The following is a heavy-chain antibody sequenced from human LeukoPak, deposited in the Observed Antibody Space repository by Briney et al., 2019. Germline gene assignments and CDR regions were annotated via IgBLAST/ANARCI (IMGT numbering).Heavy chain of an antibody. CDR2: MNTNSGTT. CDR1: GYSSTSYA. V-gene: IGHV1-8*01. D-gene: IGHD5-18*01. CDR3: ASGYGYLTGISSNDY. Sequence: ASVKVSCKASGYSSTSYAINWVRQATGQGLEWMGRMNTNSGTTEYAQKFQGRVTMTRDTSTNTAYMELSSLRSEDTAVYYCASGYGYLTGISSNDYWGQGTLVTVSS. J-gene: IGHJ4*02.